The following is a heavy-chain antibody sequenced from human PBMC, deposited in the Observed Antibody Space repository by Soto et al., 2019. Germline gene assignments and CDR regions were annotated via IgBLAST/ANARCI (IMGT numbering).Heavy chain of an antibody. J-gene: IGHJ4*02. D-gene: IGHD4-17*01. V-gene: IGHV3-23*01. CDR2: ISGSGSGT. CDR3: AETSSYGNYYFDY. Sequence: PGGSLRLSCTASGLTFSTYAMSWVRQAPGKGLEWVSIISGSGSGTYYADSVKGRFTVSRDNSRNTLYVQMNSLRGEDTAVYYCAETSSYGNYYFDYWGPGTLVTVS. CDR1: GLTFSTYA.